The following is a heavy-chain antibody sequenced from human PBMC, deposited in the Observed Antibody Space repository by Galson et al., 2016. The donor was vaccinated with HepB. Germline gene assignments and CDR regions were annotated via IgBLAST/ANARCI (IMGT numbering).Heavy chain of an antibody. CDR2: ISNSSSDI. D-gene: IGHD1-26*01. Sequence: SLRLSCAASGFKFDDYGMSWVRQAPGKGLEWVSSISNSSSDIYYADSVKGRFTISRDNAKNSLYLQMNSLRAEDTAVYYCARGDIVRAIFDYWGQGTLVTVSS. CDR3: ARGDIVRAIFDY. CDR1: GFKFDDYG. V-gene: IGHV3-21*01. J-gene: IGHJ4*02.